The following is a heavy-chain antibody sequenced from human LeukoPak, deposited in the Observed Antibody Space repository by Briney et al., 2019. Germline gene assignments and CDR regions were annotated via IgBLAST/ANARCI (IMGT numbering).Heavy chain of an antibody. V-gene: IGHV1-18*01. CDR3: ARDRVFVDTAIVSPIQYFDY. CDR2: ISAYNGNT. CDR1: GYTFASYG. Sequence: ASVKVSCKTSGYTFASYGISWVRQAPGQGLEWMGWISAYNGNTNYAQKFQGRVTMTTGTSTITAYMELRSLRSDDTAVYYCARDRVFVDTAIVSPIQYFDYWGQGTLVTVSS. J-gene: IGHJ4*02. D-gene: IGHD5-18*01.